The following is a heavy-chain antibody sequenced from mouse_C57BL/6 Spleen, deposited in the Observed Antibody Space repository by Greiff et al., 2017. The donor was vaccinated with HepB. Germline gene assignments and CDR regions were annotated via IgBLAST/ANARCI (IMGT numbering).Heavy chain of an antibody. Sequence: EVQLQQSGPVLVKPGASVKMSCKASGYTFTDYYMNWVKQSHGKSLEWIGVINPYNGGTSYNQKFKGKATLTVDKSSSTAYMELNSLTSEDSAVYYCARGGSLVRYFDVWGTGTTVTVSS. CDR3: ARGGSLVRYFDV. CDR1: GYTFTDYY. D-gene: IGHD4-1*01. J-gene: IGHJ1*03. V-gene: IGHV1-19*01. CDR2: INPYNGGT.